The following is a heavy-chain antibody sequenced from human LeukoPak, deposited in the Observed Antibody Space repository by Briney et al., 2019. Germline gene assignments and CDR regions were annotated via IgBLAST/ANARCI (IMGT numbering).Heavy chain of an antibody. D-gene: IGHD1-26*01. Sequence: PSETLSLTCTVSGGSISSGGYYWSWIRQPPGKGLEWIGYIYHSGSTYYNPSLKSRVTISVDRSKNQFSLKLSSVTAADTAVYYCARQGWHGSPRAFDIWGQGTMVTVSS. CDR1: GGSISSGGYY. CDR3: ARQGWHGSPRAFDI. CDR2: IYHSGST. V-gene: IGHV4-30-2*01. J-gene: IGHJ3*02.